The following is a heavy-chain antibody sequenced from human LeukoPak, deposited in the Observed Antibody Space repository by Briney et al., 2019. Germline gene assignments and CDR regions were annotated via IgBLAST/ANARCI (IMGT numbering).Heavy chain of an antibody. D-gene: IGHD3-22*01. CDR1: GFTFDDYT. CDR3: ARDSPRIYYDSSGYPDY. Sequence: QAGGSLRLSCAASGFTFDDYTMHWVRQAPGKGLEWVSLISWDGGSTYYADSVKGRFTISRDNAKNSLYLQMNSLRAEDTAVYYCARDSPRIYYDSSGYPDYWGQGTLVTVSS. V-gene: IGHV3-43*01. J-gene: IGHJ4*02. CDR2: ISWDGGST.